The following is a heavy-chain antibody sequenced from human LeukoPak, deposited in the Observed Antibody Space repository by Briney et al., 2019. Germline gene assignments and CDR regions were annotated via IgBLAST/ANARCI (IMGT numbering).Heavy chain of an antibody. CDR2: IIPIFGTA. CDR3: ARGGYGDYGGSYYFDY. Sequence: GSSVKVSCKASGGTFSSYAISWVRQAPGQGLEWMGGIIPIFGTANYAQKFQGRVTITADESTSTAYMELSSLRSEDTAVYYCARGGYGDYGGSYYFDYWGQGTLVTVSS. CDR1: GGTFSSYA. V-gene: IGHV1-69*01. D-gene: IGHD4-17*01. J-gene: IGHJ4*02.